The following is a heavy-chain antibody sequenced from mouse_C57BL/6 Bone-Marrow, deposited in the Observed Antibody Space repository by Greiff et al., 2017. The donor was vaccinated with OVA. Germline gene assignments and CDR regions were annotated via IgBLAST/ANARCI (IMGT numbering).Heavy chain of an antibody. J-gene: IGHJ3*01. CDR2: ISNGGGST. CDR1: GFTFSDYY. V-gene: IGHV5-12*01. D-gene: IGHD5-1-1*01. CDR3: ARQYLAY. Sequence: EVQVVESGGGLVQPGGSLKLSCAASGFTFSDYYMYWVRQTPEKRLEWVAYISNGGGSTYYPDTVKGRFTISRDNAKNTLYLQMSRLKSEDTAMYYCARQYLAYWGQGALVTVSA.